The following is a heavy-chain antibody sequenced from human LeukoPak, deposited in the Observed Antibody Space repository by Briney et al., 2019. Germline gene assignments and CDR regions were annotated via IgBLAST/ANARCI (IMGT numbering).Heavy chain of an antibody. Sequence: PGGSLRLSCAASAFTFSSYSMNWVRQAPGKGLEWVSYISSSSTIYYADSVKGGFTISRDNAKNSLYLQMNSLRAEDTAVYYCARGSGQTTVVTPEMGWYFDLWGRGTLVTVSS. J-gene: IGHJ2*01. CDR3: ARGSGQTTVVTPEMGWYFDL. D-gene: IGHD4-23*01. CDR1: AFTFSSYS. V-gene: IGHV3-48*01. CDR2: ISSSSTI.